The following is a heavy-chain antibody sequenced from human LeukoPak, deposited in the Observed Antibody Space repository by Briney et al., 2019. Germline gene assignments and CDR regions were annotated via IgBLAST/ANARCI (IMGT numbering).Heavy chain of an antibody. V-gene: IGHV3-23*01. CDR1: GFTFSSYA. Sequence: GGSLRLSCAASGFTFSSYAMSWVRQAPGKGLEWVSAISGSGGSTYYADSVKGWFTISRDNSKNTLYLQMNSLRAEDTAVYYCAKGNWAVAGYNWFDPWGQGTLVTVSS. CDR2: ISGSGGST. J-gene: IGHJ5*02. CDR3: AKGNWAVAGYNWFDP. D-gene: IGHD6-19*01.